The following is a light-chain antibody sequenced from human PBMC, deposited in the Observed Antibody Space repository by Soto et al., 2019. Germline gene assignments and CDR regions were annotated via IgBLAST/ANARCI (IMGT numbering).Light chain of an antibody. CDR1: SSDIGGFHY. J-gene: IGLJ2*01. CDR3: SAYSRSTTHVV. CDR2: DVT. Sequence: QSALTQPASVSGSPGRSVTISCTGTSSDIGGFHYVSWYQHLPGRAPKLISYDVTNRPSGISYRFSASKSGGTASLTISGLQAEDEAYYYCSAYSRSTTHVVFVGGTKLTVL. V-gene: IGLV2-14*03.